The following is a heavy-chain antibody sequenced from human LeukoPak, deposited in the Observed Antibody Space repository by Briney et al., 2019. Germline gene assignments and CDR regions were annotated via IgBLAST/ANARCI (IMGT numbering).Heavy chain of an antibody. Sequence: GGSLRLSCAASGFTFSSYAMHWVRQAPGKGLEWVSTISDSGNTYHADSVKGRFTISRDSSKNTLFLQMNRLRPEDAAVYYCAKAPVTTCRGAYCYPFDYWGQGTLVTVSS. CDR3: AKAPVTTCRGAYCYPFDY. CDR2: ISDSGNT. D-gene: IGHD2-21*01. J-gene: IGHJ4*02. V-gene: IGHV3-23*01. CDR1: GFTFSSYA.